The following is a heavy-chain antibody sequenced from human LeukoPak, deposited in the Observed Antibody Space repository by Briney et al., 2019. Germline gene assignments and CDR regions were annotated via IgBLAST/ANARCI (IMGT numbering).Heavy chain of an antibody. Sequence: GGSLRLSCAASGFSFSVFWMHWVRQAPGKGPVWVSRIKTDGSITDYADSVKGRFTISRDNAKNTLYLQMNSLRAEDTAVYYCARAFYDFLTGYPAYFDYRGQGTLVTVSS. V-gene: IGHV3-74*01. CDR3: ARAFYDFLTGYPAYFDY. CDR2: IKTDGSIT. CDR1: GFSFSVFW. D-gene: IGHD3-9*01. J-gene: IGHJ4*02.